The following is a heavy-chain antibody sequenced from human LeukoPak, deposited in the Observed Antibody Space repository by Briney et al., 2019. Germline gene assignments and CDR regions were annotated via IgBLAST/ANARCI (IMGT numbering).Heavy chain of an antibody. V-gene: IGHV3-11*04. Sequence: GGSLRLSCAASGFTFSDYYMSWIRQAPGKGLEWVSYISSSGSTIYYADSVKGRFTISRDNAKNSLYLQMNSLRAEDTAVYYCARNEGAGRYYYYYMDVWGKGTTVTVSS. D-gene: IGHD1-26*01. CDR3: ARNEGAGRYYYYYMDV. CDR2: ISSSGSTI. J-gene: IGHJ6*03. CDR1: GFTFSDYY.